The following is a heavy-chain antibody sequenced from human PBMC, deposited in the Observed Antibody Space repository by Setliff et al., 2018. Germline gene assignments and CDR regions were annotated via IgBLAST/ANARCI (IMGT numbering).Heavy chain of an antibody. CDR3: ARDGHFWSGYRPNWFDP. J-gene: IGHJ5*02. CDR2: ISHEGSTK. D-gene: IGHD3-3*02. CDR1: GFTLSGYG. Sequence: PGGSLRLSCAASGFTLSGYGMHWVRQAPGKGLEWVAIISHEGSTKYYADSVKGRFTISRDNAKNSLYLQMNSLRAEDTAVYYCARDGHFWSGYRPNWFDPWGQGTLVTVSS. V-gene: IGHV3-30*03.